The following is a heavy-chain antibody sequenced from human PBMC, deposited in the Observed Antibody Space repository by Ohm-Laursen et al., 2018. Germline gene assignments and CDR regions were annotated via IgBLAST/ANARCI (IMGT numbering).Heavy chain of an antibody. J-gene: IGHJ3*02. Sequence: GTLSLTCTVSGASTSSYYWSWIRQPPGKGLEWIGYIYYTGSTNYNPSLKSRVTISLDTSKNQFSLNLSSVTAADTAVYYCARGDPYSSSSLGTFDIWGQGTMVTVSS. CDR3: ARGDPYSSSSLGTFDI. V-gene: IGHV4-59*08. D-gene: IGHD6-6*01. CDR2: IYYTGST. CDR1: GASTSSYY.